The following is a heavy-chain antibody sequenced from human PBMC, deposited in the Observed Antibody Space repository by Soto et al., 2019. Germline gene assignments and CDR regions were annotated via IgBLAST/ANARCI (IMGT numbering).Heavy chain of an antibody. Sequence: GESLKISCKGSGYSFTNYWIAWVRQMPGKGLEYMGIIYPSDSDTRYSPSFQGQVTISADKSISTAYLQWSGLKASDTAIYYCARHGFYGDFSSNYSDPWGQGTLVTVSS. CDR3: ARHGFYGDFSSNYSDP. CDR2: IYPSDSDT. J-gene: IGHJ5*02. D-gene: IGHD4-17*01. V-gene: IGHV5-51*01. CDR1: GYSFTNYW.